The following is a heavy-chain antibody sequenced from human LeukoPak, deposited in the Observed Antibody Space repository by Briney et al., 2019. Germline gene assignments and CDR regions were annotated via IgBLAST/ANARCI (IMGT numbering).Heavy chain of an antibody. Sequence: PGGSLRLSCAASGFTFSSYWMNWVRQAPGKGLEWVAVISYDGSNKYYADSVKGRFTISRDNSKNTLYLQMNSLRAEDTAVYYCARGHIPDYDFWSGSDYWGQGTLVTVSS. CDR3: ARGHIPDYDFWSGSDY. V-gene: IGHV3-30-3*01. CDR2: ISYDGSNK. CDR1: GFTFSSYW. D-gene: IGHD3-3*01. J-gene: IGHJ4*02.